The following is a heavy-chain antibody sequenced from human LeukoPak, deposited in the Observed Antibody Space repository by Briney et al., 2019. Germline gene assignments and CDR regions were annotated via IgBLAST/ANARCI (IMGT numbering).Heavy chain of an antibody. Sequence: GGSLRLSCTASGFIFSTYGMHWVRQAPGKGLEWAAFIQFDGTDEHYADSVKGRFTISRDNSKNTLFLQMNSLRAEDTSVYYCAEDQQLQPFHYWGQGTLVTVSS. J-gene: IGHJ4*02. CDR1: GFIFSTYG. V-gene: IGHV3-30*02. CDR2: IQFDGTDE. CDR3: AEDQQLQPFHY. D-gene: IGHD2-2*01.